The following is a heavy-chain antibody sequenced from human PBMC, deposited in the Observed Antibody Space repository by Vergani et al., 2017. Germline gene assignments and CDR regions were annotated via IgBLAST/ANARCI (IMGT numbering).Heavy chain of an antibody. CDR1: SHTFQTYG. CDR2: IRPYTGHT. V-gene: IGHV1-18*01. J-gene: IGHJ3*01. D-gene: IGHD1-1*01. CDR3: ARVAPSNSEVTPTAFDV. Sequence: QVQLVQSGAELKKPGASVSVSCKGSSHTFQTYGISWVRQAPGKGLEWMAWIRPYTGHTIYAQKFQDRVTMTADTSTNKAYMELRSLRSDDTAVYFCARVAPSNSEVTPTAFDVWGQGTMVTVSS.